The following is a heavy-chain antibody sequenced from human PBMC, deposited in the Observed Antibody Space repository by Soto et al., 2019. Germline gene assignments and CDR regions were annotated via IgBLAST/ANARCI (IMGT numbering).Heavy chain of an antibody. CDR3: TRVSVVVVAATFSDWFDP. CDR1: GDSISSGGYY. J-gene: IGHJ5*02. D-gene: IGHD2-15*01. CDR2: IYYSGST. Sequence: PSETLSLTCTVSGDSISSGGYYWSWIRQHPGKGLEWIGYIYYSGSTYYNPSLKSRVIISVDTSKNQFSLKLSSVTAADTAVYYCTRVSVVVVAATFSDWFDPWGQGTLVTVSS. V-gene: IGHV4-31*03.